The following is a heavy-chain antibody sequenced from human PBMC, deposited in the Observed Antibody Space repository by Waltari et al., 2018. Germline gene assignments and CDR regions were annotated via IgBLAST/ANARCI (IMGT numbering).Heavy chain of an antibody. D-gene: IGHD5-18*01. Sequence: EVQVVESGGGLVRPGGSLRLSCEASGFTFTTYSMNWVRQAPGKGLEWVSSISSSSTYISYADSVTGRFTIARDNAKNSLYLQMNSLRAEDTAVYYCASGGAFYSYGFWGQGTLVTVSS. CDR2: ISSSSTYI. CDR3: ASGGAFYSYGF. J-gene: IGHJ4*02. CDR1: GFTFTTYS. V-gene: IGHV3-21*01.